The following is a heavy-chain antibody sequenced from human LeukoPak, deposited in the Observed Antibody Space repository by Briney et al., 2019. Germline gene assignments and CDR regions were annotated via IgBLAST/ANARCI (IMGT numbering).Heavy chain of an antibody. Sequence: PGGSLRLSCAASGFSVSSNYMSWVRQAPGKGLEWVSGIVGSGGNTYYADSVKGRFTISRDNSKNTVYLQMNSLRAEDTAVYYCAKGSSSGSYYNHAFDVWGQGTMVTVSS. CDR2: IVGSGGNT. CDR3: AKGSSSGSYYNHAFDV. CDR1: GFSVSSNY. D-gene: IGHD3-10*01. J-gene: IGHJ3*01. V-gene: IGHV3-23*01.